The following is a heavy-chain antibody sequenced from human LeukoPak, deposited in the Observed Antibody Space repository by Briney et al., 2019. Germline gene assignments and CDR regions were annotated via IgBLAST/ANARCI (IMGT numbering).Heavy chain of an antibody. D-gene: IGHD3-10*01. CDR1: GGSISSYY. CDR2: IYYSGST. J-gene: IGHJ6*02. V-gene: IGHV4-59*01. Sequence: SETLSLTCTVSGGSISSYYWSRIRQPPGKGLEWIWYIYYSGSTNYNPSPKSRATTSVATTKHQSPLMRSSVAAAATAVYYCAGAVTTARRNYYSMDVWGQRTTVTASS. CDR3: AGAVTTARRNYYSMDV.